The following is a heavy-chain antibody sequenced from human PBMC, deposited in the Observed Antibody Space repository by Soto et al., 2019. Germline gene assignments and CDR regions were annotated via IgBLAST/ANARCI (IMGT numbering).Heavy chain of an antibody. D-gene: IGHD1-7*01. J-gene: IGHJ4*02. V-gene: IGHV1-69*13. CDR2: IIPIFGTA. Sequence: ASVKVSCKASGGTFSSYAISWVRQAPGQGLEWMGGIIPIFGTANYAQKFQGRVTITADESTSTAYMELSSLRSEDTAVYYCARGGTTGLFFDYWGQGTLVTVSS. CDR1: GGTFSSYA. CDR3: ARGGTTGLFFDY.